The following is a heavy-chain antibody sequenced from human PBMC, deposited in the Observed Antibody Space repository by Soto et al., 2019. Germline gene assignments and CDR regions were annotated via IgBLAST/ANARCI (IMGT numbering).Heavy chain of an antibody. CDR3: ARLEGLATISYYFDF. CDR1: DDSINSDKYY. V-gene: IGHV4-39*01. D-gene: IGHD3-9*01. J-gene: IGHJ4*02. CDR2: IYYRGNA. Sequence: QLQLQESGPGLVKPSETLSLTCSVSDDSINSDKYYWGWIRQPPGKGLEWIGSIYYRGNAYYNPSHQTRVTISLDKSKIQFSLKLNSVTAADSAVYFCARLEGLATISYYFDFWGPGALVTVSS.